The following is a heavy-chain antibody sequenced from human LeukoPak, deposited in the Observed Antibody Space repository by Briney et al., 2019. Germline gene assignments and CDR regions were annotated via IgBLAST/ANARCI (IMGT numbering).Heavy chain of an antibody. J-gene: IGHJ4*02. CDR3: LMITFGGVDY. V-gene: IGHV3-48*01. D-gene: IGHD3-16*01. Sequence: GGSLRLSCAASGFTFSSYSMNWVRQAPGKGLEWVSYISSSSSTIYYADSVKGRFTISRDNAKNSLYLQMNSLRAEDTAVYYRLMITFGGVDYWGQGTLVTVSS. CDR2: ISSSSSTI. CDR1: GFTFSSYS.